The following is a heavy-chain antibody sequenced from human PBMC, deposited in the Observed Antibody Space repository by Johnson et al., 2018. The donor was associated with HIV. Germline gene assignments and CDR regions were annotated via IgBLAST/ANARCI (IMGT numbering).Heavy chain of an antibody. D-gene: IGHD4-17*01. V-gene: IGHV3-33*06. CDR1: GFTFSSYG. CDR2: IWYDGSNK. J-gene: IGHJ3*02. CDR3: AKDHRSGLRRHRVAYDAFDI. Sequence: QVQVVESGGGVVQPGRSLRLSCAASGFTFSSYGMHWVRQAPGKGLEWVALIWYDGSNKYYADSVTGRFTISRDNSKNTLYLQMNSLRAEDTAVYYCAKDHRSGLRRHRVAYDAFDIWGRGTMVTVSS.